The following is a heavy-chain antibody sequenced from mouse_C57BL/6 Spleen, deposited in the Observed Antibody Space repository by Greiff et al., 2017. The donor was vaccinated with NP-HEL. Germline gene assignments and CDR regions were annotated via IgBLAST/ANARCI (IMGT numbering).Heavy chain of an antibody. J-gene: IGHJ1*03. CDR2: ISYDGSN. D-gene: IGHD1-1*01. CDR3: ARRGVLRAVVEGYFDV. V-gene: IGHV3-6*01. Sequence: EVKLQESGPGLVKPSQSLSLTCSVTGYSITSGYYWNWIRQFPGNKLEWMGYISYDGSNNYNPSLKNRISITRDTSKNQFFLKLNSVTTEDTATYYCARRGVLRAVVEGYFDVWGTGTTVTVSS. CDR1: GYSITSGYY.